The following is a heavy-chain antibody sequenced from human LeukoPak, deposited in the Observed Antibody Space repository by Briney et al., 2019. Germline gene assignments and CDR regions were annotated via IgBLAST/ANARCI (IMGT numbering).Heavy chain of an antibody. V-gene: IGHV4-59*08. CDR3: ATNSSGSALDY. J-gene: IGHJ4*02. D-gene: IGHD3-22*01. Sequence: SETLSLTCTVSGASTGTYYWSWIRHLPGRGLEWIGNIYDIGYTTYKPSLRSRVTLSVDMSKKQIFLRLTSVTAADTGVYFCATNSSGSALDYRGQGILVTVSS. CDR1: GASTGTYY. CDR2: IYDIGYT.